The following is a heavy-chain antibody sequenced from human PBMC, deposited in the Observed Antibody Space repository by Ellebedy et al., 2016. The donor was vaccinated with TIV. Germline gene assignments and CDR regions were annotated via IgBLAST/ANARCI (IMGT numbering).Heavy chain of an antibody. CDR1: GFTFSSYA. CDR3: ASSRYHYYVGNTIFVY. D-gene: IGHD3-10*01. V-gene: IGHV3-23*01. J-gene: IGHJ4*02. CDR2: VNGGCIVI. Sequence: GESLKISCTASGFTFSSYAMSWVRQAPGKGLEWVAGVNGGCIVIAYADSVKGRFTISRDNSKNTLDLQMNSLRAEDTAVYYCASSRYHYYVGNTIFVYWGQGTLVTVSS.